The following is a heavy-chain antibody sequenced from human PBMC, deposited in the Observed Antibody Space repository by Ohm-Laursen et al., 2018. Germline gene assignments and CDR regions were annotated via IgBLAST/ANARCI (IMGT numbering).Heavy chain of an antibody. CDR2: VYYSGST. J-gene: IGHJ4*02. CDR1: GASINSHH. CDR3: ASSGSPSRAWYSFDS. D-gene: IGHD6-13*01. V-gene: IGHV4-59*11. Sequence: SETLSLTCTVSGASINSHHWSFIRQPPGQGLDWIVFVYYSGSTYYNPSLKSRVSMSVDTSNNQFSLQLRYVTAADTAVYYCASSGSPSRAWYSFDSWGQGTLVTVSS.